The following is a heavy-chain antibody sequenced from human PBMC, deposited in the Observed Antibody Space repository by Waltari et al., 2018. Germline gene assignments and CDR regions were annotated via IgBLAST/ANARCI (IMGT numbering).Heavy chain of an antibody. D-gene: IGHD6-6*01. CDR2: ISSSGSTI. Sequence: EVQLVESGGGLVQPGGSLRLSCAASGFTFSSYEMNWVRQAPGKGLAWVSYISSSGSTIYYADSVKGRFTISRDNAKNSLYLQMNSLRAEDTAVYYCARATLVRGFDYMDVWGKGTTVTVSS. J-gene: IGHJ6*03. CDR3: ARATLVRGFDYMDV. CDR1: GFTFSSYE. V-gene: IGHV3-48*03.